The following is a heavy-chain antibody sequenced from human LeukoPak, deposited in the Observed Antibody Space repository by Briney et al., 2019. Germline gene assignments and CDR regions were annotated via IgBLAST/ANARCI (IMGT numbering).Heavy chain of an antibody. Sequence: PGGSLRLSCAASGFTFSGSAMHWVRQAPGKGLEWVGRIRSKANSYATAYAASVKGRFTISRDDSKNTAYLQMNSLKTEDTAVYYCTLWFGELLSIPNPDAFDIWGQGTMVTVSS. J-gene: IGHJ3*02. CDR3: TLWFGELLSIPNPDAFDI. CDR2: IRSKANSYAT. CDR1: GFTFSGSA. V-gene: IGHV3-73*01. D-gene: IGHD3-10*01.